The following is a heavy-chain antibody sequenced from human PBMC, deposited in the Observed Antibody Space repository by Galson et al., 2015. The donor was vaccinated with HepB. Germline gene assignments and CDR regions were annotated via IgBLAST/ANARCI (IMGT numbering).Heavy chain of an antibody. D-gene: IGHD3-3*01. J-gene: IGHJ6*01. CDR2: ISAYNGKT. CDR1: GYTFINYG. CDR3: ARMGGCATTFGGVGWNYHNQGKDV. V-gene: IGHV1-18*01. Sequence: SVKVSCKASGYTFINYGISWVRQAPGQGLEWVGWISAYNGKTNYAQKLQGRVTMTTDTSTRTAHMELRSLRSDDTAVYYCARMGGCATTFGGVGWNYHNQGKDVWGQGTTVTGPS.